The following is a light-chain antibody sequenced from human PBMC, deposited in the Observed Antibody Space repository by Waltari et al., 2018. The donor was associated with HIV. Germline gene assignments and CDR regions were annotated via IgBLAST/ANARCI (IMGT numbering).Light chain of an antibody. CDR1: QSILYSSNNKNY. CDR3: QQYYITPFT. J-gene: IGKJ3*01. V-gene: IGKV4-1*01. CDR2: WAS. Sequence: IVMTQSPDSLAVSLGERATVNCKSSQSILYSSNNKNYLAWYQQKPGQPPKLLIYWASTRESGVPDRFSGSGSRTDFTHTISGLQAEDVAVYYCQQYYITPFTFGPGTTVDI.